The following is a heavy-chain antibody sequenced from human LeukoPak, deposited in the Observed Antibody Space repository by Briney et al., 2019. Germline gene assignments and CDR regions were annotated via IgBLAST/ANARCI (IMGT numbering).Heavy chain of an antibody. J-gene: IGHJ4*02. CDR2: ISGNGGST. V-gene: IGHV3-23*01. Sequence: HTGGSLRLSCAASGFTFSSYAMSWVRQAPGKGLEWVSAISGNGGSTYYADSVKGRFTISRDNSKNTLYLQMNSLRAEDTAVYYCAKVLGLKDGYNYAYFDYWGQGTLVTVSS. D-gene: IGHD5-24*01. CDR1: GFTFSSYA. CDR3: AKVLGLKDGYNYAYFDY.